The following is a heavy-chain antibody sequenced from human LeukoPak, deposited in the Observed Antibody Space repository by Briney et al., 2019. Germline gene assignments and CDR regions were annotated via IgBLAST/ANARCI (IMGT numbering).Heavy chain of an antibody. CDR2: INDSGST. D-gene: IGHD6-6*01. J-gene: IGHJ4*02. CDR3: ARNFLEYSSSSSDY. Sequence: KASETLSLTCAVYGGSFSGYFWSWIRQPPGKGLEWIGEINDSGSTKYNPSLKSRVTISVDTSKAQFSLKLRSVTAADTAVYYCARNFLEYSSSSSDYWGQGTLVTVSS. V-gene: IGHV4-34*01. CDR1: GGSFSGYF.